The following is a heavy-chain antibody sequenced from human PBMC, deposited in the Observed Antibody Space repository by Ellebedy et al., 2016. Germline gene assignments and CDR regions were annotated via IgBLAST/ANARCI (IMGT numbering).Heavy chain of an antibody. J-gene: IGHJ4*02. V-gene: IGHV1-8*01. CDR3: ARVLRRGIAAAGTWGY. D-gene: IGHD6-13*01. CDR2: MNPNSGNT. Sequence: ASVKVSXXASGYTFTSYDINWVRQATGQGLEWMGWMNPNSGNTGYAQKFQGRVTMTRNTSISTAYMELSSLRSEDTAVYYCARVLRRGIAAAGTWGYWGQGTLVTVSS. CDR1: GYTFTSYD.